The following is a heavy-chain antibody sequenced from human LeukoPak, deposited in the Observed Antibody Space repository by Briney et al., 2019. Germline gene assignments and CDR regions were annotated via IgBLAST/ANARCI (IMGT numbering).Heavy chain of an antibody. Sequence: PGGSLRLSCAASGFTFSGYAMSWVRQAPGKGLEWVSGISGSGDSTFYADSVKGRFTISRDNSKNTLYLQMNSLRADDTAVYYCAKGYYDILTDYFHNWFNPWGQGTLAIVSS. J-gene: IGHJ5*02. CDR2: ISGSGDST. CDR1: GFTFSGYA. CDR3: AKGYYDILTDYFHNWFNP. V-gene: IGHV3-23*01. D-gene: IGHD3-9*01.